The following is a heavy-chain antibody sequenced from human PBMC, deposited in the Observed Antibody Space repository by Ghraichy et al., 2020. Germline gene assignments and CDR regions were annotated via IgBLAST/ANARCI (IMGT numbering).Heavy chain of an antibody. CDR3: ARVGIPLFGH. CDR2: ITAGDGKT. J-gene: IGHJ4*02. CDR1: GYTFTRNA. D-gene: IGHD2-21*01. V-gene: IGHV1-3*01. Sequence: ASVKVSCKASGYTFTRNAIHWVRQAPGQRLEWLGWITAGDGKTRYSQKFQGRVTITRDTSANTTYMELSSLRFEDTAVYYFARVGIPLFGHWGQGTLVTVSS.